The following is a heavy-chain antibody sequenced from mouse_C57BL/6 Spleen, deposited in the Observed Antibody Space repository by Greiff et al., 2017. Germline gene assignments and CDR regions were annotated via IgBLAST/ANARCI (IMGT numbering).Heavy chain of an antibody. Sequence: QVQLQQPGAELVKPGASVKLSCKASGYTFTSYWMHWVKQRPGQGLEWIGMIHPNSGSTNYNEKFKSKATLTVDKSSSTAYMQLSSLTSEDSAVYYCARDLVATPAYWGQGTLVTVSA. V-gene: IGHV1-64*01. CDR3: ARDLVATPAY. J-gene: IGHJ3*01. CDR2: IHPNSGST. CDR1: GYTFTSYW. D-gene: IGHD1-1*01.